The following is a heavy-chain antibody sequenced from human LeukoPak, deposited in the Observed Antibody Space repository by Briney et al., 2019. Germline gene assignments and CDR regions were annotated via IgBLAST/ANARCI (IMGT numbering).Heavy chain of an antibody. J-gene: IGHJ4*02. D-gene: IGHD1-26*01. CDR2: ISAYNGNT. CDR3: ARDSGSYTDY. CDR1: GYTFTSYA. V-gene: IGHV1-18*01. Sequence: GASVKVSCKASGYTFTSYAMNWVRQAPGQGLEWMGWISAYNGNTNYAQKLQGRVTMTTDTSTSTAYMELRSLRSDDTAVYYCARDSGSYTDYWGQGTLVTVSS.